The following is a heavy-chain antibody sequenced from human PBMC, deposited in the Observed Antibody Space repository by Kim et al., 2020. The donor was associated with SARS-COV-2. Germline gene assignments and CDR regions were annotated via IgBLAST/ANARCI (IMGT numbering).Heavy chain of an antibody. D-gene: IGHD3-10*01. J-gene: IGHJ4*02. Sequence: SVKVSCKASGGTFSSYAISWVRQAPGQGLEWMGRIIPILGIANYAQKFQGRVTITADKSTSTAYMELSSLRSEDTAVYYCARDGITMVRGVMVAGNDYWGQGTLVTVSS. CDR2: IIPILGIA. V-gene: IGHV1-69*04. CDR3: ARDGITMVRGVMVAGNDY. CDR1: GGTFSSYA.